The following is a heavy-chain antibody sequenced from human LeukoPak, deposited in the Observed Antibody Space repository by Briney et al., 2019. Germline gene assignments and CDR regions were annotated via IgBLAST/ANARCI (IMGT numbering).Heavy chain of an antibody. V-gene: IGHV4-59*12. CDR2: IYYSGDT. CDR3: AREKGYMVRGKLGY. D-gene: IGHD3-10*01. Sequence: SETLSLTCTVSGGSISGYSWSWIRQSPGGGLEWIGYIYYSGDTAYNPSLRSRVTISVDTSKNQFSLKLSSVTAADTAVYYCAREKGYMVRGKLGYWGQGTLVTVSS. CDR1: GGSISGYS. J-gene: IGHJ4*02.